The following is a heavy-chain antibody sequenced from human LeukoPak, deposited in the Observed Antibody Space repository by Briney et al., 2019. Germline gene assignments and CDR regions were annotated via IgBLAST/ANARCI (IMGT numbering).Heavy chain of an antibody. Sequence: SETLSLTCTVSGGSISSSSYYWGWIRQPPGKGLEWIGSIYYSGSTYYNPSLKSRVTISVDTSKNQFSLKVSSVTAADTAVYYCARDRAVAGTYYGMDVWGQGTTVTVSS. CDR2: IYYSGST. CDR3: ARDRAVAGTYYGMDV. CDR1: GGSISSSSYY. D-gene: IGHD6-19*01. J-gene: IGHJ6*02. V-gene: IGHV4-39*07.